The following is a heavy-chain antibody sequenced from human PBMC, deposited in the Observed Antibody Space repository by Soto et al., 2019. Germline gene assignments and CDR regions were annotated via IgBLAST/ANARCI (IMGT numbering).Heavy chain of an antibody. CDR3: ARHDSPSVIYYYGMDV. CDR1: GYSFTSFW. CDR2: IYPGDSDT. V-gene: IGHV5-51*01. J-gene: IGHJ6*02. D-gene: IGHD2-15*01. Sequence: PGQSLKISCKGSGYSFTSFWIGRVRQMPGKGLEWMGIIYPGDSDTRYSPSFQGQVTISADKSISTAYLQWSSLKASDTAIYYCARHDSPSVIYYYGMDVWGQGTTVTVSS.